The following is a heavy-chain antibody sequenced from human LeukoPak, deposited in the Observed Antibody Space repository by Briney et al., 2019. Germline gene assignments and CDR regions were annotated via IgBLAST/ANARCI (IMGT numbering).Heavy chain of an antibody. D-gene: IGHD3-10*01. J-gene: IGHJ4*02. Sequence: PGGSLRLSCAASGFTFSSYDMHWVRQATGKGLEWVSAIGTASDTYYPGSVKGRFTISRENAKNSLYLQMNSLRAGDTAVYYCARASVRGNFDYWGQGTLVTVSS. CDR1: GFTFSSYD. V-gene: IGHV3-13*01. CDR2: IGTASDT. CDR3: ARASVRGNFDY.